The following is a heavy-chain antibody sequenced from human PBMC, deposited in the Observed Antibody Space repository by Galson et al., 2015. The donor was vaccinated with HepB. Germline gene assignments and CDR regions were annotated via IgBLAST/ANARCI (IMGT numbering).Heavy chain of an antibody. J-gene: IGHJ4*02. CDR2: FDPEDGET. CDR3: ATVAYCGGDCYPSSFDY. CDR1: GYTLTELS. V-gene: IGHV1-24*01. D-gene: IGHD2-21*02. Sequence: SVKVSCKVSGYTLTELSMHWVRQAPGKGLEWMGGFDPEDGETIYAQKFQGRVTMTEDTSTDTAYMELSSLRSEDTAVYYCATVAYCGGDCYPSSFDYWGQGTLVTVSS.